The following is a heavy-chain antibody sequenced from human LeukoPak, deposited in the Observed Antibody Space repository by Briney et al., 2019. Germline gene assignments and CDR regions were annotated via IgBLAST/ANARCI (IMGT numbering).Heavy chain of an antibody. CDR2: IKQEGSEK. CDR1: GFTFSNYW. V-gene: IGHV3-7*01. J-gene: IGHJ4*02. CDR3: ARDSNRYYYGSGSFDY. Sequence: HPGGSLRLSCEASGFTFSNYWMSWVRQAPGKGLEWVANIKQEGSEKYYVDSVKGRFTISRDNAKDSLYLQMISLRAEDTAVYYCARDSNRYYYGSGSFDYWGQGTLVTVSS. D-gene: IGHD3-10*01.